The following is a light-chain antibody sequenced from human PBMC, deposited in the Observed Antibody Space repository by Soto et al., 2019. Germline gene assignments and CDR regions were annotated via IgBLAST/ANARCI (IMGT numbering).Light chain of an antibody. Sequence: DIQMTQSPSTLSGSVGDRVTITCRASQAISHYLAWFHQRPGKVPKRLIYGASTLQSGVPSRFSGSGSGTEFTLTISSLQPEDVGTYYCLQHNTYPLSFGGGTKVDI. CDR1: QAISHY. V-gene: IGKV1-17*03. J-gene: IGKJ4*01. CDR3: LQHNTYPLS. CDR2: GAS.